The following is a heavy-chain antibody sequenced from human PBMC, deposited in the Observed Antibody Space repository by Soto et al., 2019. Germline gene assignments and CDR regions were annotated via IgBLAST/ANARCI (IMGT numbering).Heavy chain of an antibody. CDR1: SDSISNYY. D-gene: IGHD3-10*01. J-gene: IGHJ5*01. CDR2: MHYNGYT. CDR3: ARLGRYYQSLDT. V-gene: IGHV4-59*08. Sequence: SETLSLTCTVSSDSISNYYCSWFRQPPGKGLEWIGYMHYNGYTSYNPSLRSRVTISLDTSKSQFSLRLTAVTAADTAVYYCARLGRYYQSLDTWGPGTLVTVSS.